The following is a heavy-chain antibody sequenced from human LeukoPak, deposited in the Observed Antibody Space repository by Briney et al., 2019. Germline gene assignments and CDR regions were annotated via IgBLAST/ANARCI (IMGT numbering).Heavy chain of an antibody. Sequence: SETLSLTCTVSGGSISSYYWSWIRQPPGKGLEWIGYIYYSGSSNYNPSLKSRVTISVDTSKNQFSLKLSSVTAADTAVYYCASTNYDSFDYWGQGTLVTVSS. V-gene: IGHV4-59*08. CDR1: GGSISSYY. J-gene: IGHJ4*02. CDR3: ASTNYDSFDY. D-gene: IGHD3-3*01. CDR2: IYYSGSS.